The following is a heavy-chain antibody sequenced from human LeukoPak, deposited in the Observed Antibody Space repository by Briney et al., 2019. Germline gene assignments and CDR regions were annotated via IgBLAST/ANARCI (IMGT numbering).Heavy chain of an antibody. CDR2: ISSSSSYI. D-gene: IGHD3-10*01. CDR1: GFTFSSYS. CDR3: ARGSGAFFPDYYGMDV. V-gene: IGHV3-21*01. Sequence: PGGSLRLSCAAPGFTFSSYSMNWVRQAPGKGLEWVSSISSSSSYIYYADSVKGRFTISRDNAKNSLYLQMNSLRAEDTAVYYCARGSGAFFPDYYGMDVWGQGTTVTVSS. J-gene: IGHJ6*02.